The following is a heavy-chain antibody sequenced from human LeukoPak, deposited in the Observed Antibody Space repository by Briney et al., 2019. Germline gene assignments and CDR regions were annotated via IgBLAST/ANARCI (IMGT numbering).Heavy chain of an antibody. V-gene: IGHV1-69*01. Sequence: GASVKVSCKASGGTFSSYAISWVRQAPGQGLEWMGGIIPIFGTANYAQKFQGRVTITADESTSTAYMELSSLRSEDTAVYYCASPGPSYHDSSGYYYRDYYYYGMGVWGQGTTVTVSS. CDR3: ASPGPSYHDSSGYYYRDYYYYGMGV. D-gene: IGHD3-22*01. CDR1: GGTFSSYA. J-gene: IGHJ6*02. CDR2: IIPIFGTA.